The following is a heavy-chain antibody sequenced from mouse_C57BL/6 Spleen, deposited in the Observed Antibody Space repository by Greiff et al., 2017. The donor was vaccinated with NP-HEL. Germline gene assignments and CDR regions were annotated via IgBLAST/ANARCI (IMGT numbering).Heavy chain of an antibody. CDR3: ARWDGNRYFDV. CDR2: IYPGDGDT. CDR1: GYAFSSSW. J-gene: IGHJ1*03. D-gene: IGHD2-1*01. V-gene: IGHV1-82*01. Sequence: VQGVESGPELVKPGASVKISCKASGYAFSSSWMNWVKQRPGKGLEWIGRIYPGDGDTNYNGKFKGKATLTADKSSSTADMQLSSLTSEDSAVYFCARWDGNRYFDVWGTGTTVTVSS.